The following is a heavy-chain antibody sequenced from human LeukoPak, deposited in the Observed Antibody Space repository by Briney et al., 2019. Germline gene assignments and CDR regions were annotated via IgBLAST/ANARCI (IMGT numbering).Heavy chain of an antibody. Sequence: SETLSLTCTVSGGSISSSSYYWGWIRQPPGKGLEWIGEIDHSGRTNSNPSLKSRVTISVDMSKNQFFLRLSSVTAADTAVYYCARKSIVAAGRKPYDYWDQGTLVTVSP. D-gene: IGHD6-13*01. CDR3: ARKSIVAAGRKPYDY. J-gene: IGHJ4*02. V-gene: IGHV4-39*07. CDR1: GGSISSSSYY. CDR2: IDHSGRT.